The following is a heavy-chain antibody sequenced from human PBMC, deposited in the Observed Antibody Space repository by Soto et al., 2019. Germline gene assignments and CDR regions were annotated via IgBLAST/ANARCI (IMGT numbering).Heavy chain of an antibody. V-gene: IGHV3-23*01. CDR1: GFFFSSYT. CDR2: FSATSANT. CDR3: AIARGQQWGRLPFDY. J-gene: IGHJ4*02. Sequence: EVQLLESGGGLVQPGGSLRLSCVGSGFFFSSYTMTWVRQAPGKGLEWVSSFSATSANTYYADSVRGRFTISRDNSKNTLVMQMNSLTAEDTAMYYCAIARGQQWGRLPFDYWGQGILVIVSS. D-gene: IGHD3-16*01.